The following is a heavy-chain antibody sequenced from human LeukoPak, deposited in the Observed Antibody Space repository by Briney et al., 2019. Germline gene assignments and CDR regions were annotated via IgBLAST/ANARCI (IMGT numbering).Heavy chain of an antibody. D-gene: IGHD2-15*01. Sequence: ASVKVSCKASGGTFNSYGLSWVRQAPGQGLEWRGRIVPIIDTANYAQKFQGRVTITADKSTNTAYMELSRPRSEDTAVYYCAREGGYCSGGSCFSDWGQGTLVTVSS. CDR2: IVPIIDTA. CDR3: AREGGYCSGGSCFSD. J-gene: IGHJ4*02. V-gene: IGHV1-69*04. CDR1: GGTFNSYG.